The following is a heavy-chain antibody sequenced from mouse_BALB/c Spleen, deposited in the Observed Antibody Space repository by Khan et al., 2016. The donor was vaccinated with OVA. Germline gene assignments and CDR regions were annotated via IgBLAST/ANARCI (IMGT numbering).Heavy chain of an antibody. V-gene: IGHV3-2*02. D-gene: IGHD2-3*01. J-gene: IGHJ3*01. Sequence: VQLQQSGPGLVKPSQSLSLTCTVTGYSITSDYAWNWIRQFPGNKLEWMGYISYSGDTSYNPSLKSRISVTRDTSKNQFFLPLNSVTTEDTATYYCAMGRTYWGQGTLVAVSA. CDR3: AMGRTY. CDR1: GYSITSDYA. CDR2: ISYSGDT.